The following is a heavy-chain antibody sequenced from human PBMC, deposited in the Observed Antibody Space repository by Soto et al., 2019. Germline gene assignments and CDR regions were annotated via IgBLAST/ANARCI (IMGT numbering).Heavy chain of an antibody. Sequence: GASVKVSCKASGYTFTTYDINWVRQAPGQGLEWMGWISTYNGDTNYAQTFQGRVTMTTDTSTSTVHMEVRSLRSDDTAVYYCAREGVAPYYFYGMDVWGQGTTVTVSS. CDR3: AREGVAPYYFYGMDV. V-gene: IGHV1-18*01. CDR1: GYTFTTYD. CDR2: ISTYNGDT. J-gene: IGHJ6*02. D-gene: IGHD5-12*01.